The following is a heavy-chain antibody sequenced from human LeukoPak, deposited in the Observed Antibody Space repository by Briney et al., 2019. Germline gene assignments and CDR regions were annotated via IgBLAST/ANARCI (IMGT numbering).Heavy chain of an antibody. V-gene: IGHV4-4*07. Sequence: SETLSLTCTVSGGSISSYYWSWIRQFAGKGLEWIGRIYSSGSTNYNPSLKSRVTMSVDTSKNQFSLKLSSVTAADTAVYYCARGRGSSSLYYFDYWGQGTLVTVSS. CDR1: GGSISSYY. CDR3: ARGRGSSSLYYFDY. J-gene: IGHJ4*02. CDR2: IYSSGST. D-gene: IGHD6-6*01.